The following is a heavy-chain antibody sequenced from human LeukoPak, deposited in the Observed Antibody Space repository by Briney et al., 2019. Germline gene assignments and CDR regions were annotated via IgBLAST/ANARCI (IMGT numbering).Heavy chain of an antibody. CDR2: ISSSSSYI. Sequence: PGGSLRLSCAASGFTFSSYSMNWVRQAPGKGLEWVSSISSSSSYIYYADSVKGRFTISRDNAKNSLYLQMNSLRAEDTAVYYCARQYYDILTGPRYFDLWGRGTLVTVSS. CDR1: GFTFSSYS. D-gene: IGHD3-9*01. J-gene: IGHJ2*01. V-gene: IGHV3-21*01. CDR3: ARQYYDILTGPRYFDL.